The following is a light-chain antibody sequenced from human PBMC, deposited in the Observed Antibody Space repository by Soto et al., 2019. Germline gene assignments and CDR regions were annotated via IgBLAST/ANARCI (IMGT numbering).Light chain of an antibody. V-gene: IGKV1-9*01. CDR2: AAS. CDR1: QGISSY. J-gene: IGKJ3*01. CDR3: QQLNSYPHT. Sequence: DIQLTQSPSFLSASVGDRVTITCRASQGISSYLAWYQQKPGKAPKLLIYAASTLQSGVPSRFSGSGSGTEFTLPISGLQPEDFATYYCQQLNSYPHTFGPGTKVDIK.